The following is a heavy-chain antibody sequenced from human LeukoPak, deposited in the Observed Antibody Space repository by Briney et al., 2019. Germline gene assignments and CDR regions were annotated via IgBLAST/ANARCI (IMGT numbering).Heavy chain of an antibody. J-gene: IGHJ4*02. Sequence: GGSLRLSCAASGFTFTNYAISWVRPAPGKGLEWVSALSGSGDSTYYADPVKGRFTISRDNSNNTLYLQMNSLRAEDTAMYYCAKDWGPDYYGSGAYFDWGQGTLVTVSS. D-gene: IGHD3-10*01. CDR1: GFTFTNYA. CDR2: LSGSGDST. CDR3: AKDWGPDYYGSGAYFD. V-gene: IGHV3-23*01.